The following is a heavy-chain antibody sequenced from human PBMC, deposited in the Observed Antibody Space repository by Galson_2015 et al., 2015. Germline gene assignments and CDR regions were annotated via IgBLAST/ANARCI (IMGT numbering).Heavy chain of an antibody. J-gene: IGHJ4*02. CDR2: IYYSRST. CDR3: ARGDYDGSGLLDS. CDR1: GASISNYY. D-gene: IGHD3-10*01. V-gene: IGHV4-59*01. Sequence: SETLSLTCSVSGASISNYYWSWIRQPPGKGLEWIGYIYYSRSTNYNPSLKSRVTISGDTSKNQFSLKLISVTAADTAVYYCARGDYDGSGLLDSWGQGTLVTVSS.